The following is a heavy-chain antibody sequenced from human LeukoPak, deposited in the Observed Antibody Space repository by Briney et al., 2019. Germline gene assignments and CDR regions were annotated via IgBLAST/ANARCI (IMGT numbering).Heavy chain of an antibody. CDR1: GYTFTSYY. V-gene: IGHV1-46*01. J-gene: IGHJ6*03. CDR2: INPSGGST. CDR3: AYGVAANNYYMDV. Sequence: ASVKVSCKASGYTFTSYYMHWVRQAHGQGLEWMGIINPSGGSTSYAQKFKGRVTMTRDTSTSTVYMELSSLRSEDTAVYYCAYGVAANNYYMDVWGKGTTVTVSS. D-gene: IGHD2-15*01.